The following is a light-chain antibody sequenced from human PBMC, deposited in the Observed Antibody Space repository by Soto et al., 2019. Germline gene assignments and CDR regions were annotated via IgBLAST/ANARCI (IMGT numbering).Light chain of an antibody. CDR1: SSDVGGYKL. V-gene: IGLV2-23*01. CDR2: EDT. Sequence: QSALTQPASVSGSPGQSITISCIGTSSDVGGYKLVSWYQQYPGKAPKLIIYEDTKWPSGVSNRFSGSKSGNTASLTISGLQAEDEADYHCCSYADTFWVFGGGTKLTVL. CDR3: CSYADTFWV. J-gene: IGLJ3*02.